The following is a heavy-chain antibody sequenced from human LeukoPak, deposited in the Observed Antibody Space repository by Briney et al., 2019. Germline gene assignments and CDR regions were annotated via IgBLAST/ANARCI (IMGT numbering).Heavy chain of an antibody. CDR3: AKIACSSTSCYRNYYYNMDV. Sequence: GRSLRLSCAASGFTFSNYGMHWVRQAPGKGLEWVTFISYDESSKYYADSVKGRFTISRGNSKNTLYLQMNSLRAEDTAVYYCAKIACSSTSCYRNYYYNMDVWGQGTTVTVSS. CDR2: ISYDESSK. V-gene: IGHV3-30*18. D-gene: IGHD2-2*02. J-gene: IGHJ6*02. CDR1: GFTFSNYG.